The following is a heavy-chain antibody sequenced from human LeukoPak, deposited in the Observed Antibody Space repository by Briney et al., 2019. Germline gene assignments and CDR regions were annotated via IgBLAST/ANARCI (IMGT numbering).Heavy chain of an antibody. CDR1: GGSISSSSYY. CDR3: ARDSSWYRLDY. CDR2: IYHSGST. J-gene: IGHJ4*02. D-gene: IGHD6-13*01. V-gene: IGHV4-39*07. Sequence: PSETLSLTCTVSGGSISSSSYYWGWIRQPPGKGLEWIGSIYHSGSTYYNPSLKSRVTISVDTSKNQFSLKLSSVTAADTAVYYCARDSSWYRLDYWGQGTLVTVSS.